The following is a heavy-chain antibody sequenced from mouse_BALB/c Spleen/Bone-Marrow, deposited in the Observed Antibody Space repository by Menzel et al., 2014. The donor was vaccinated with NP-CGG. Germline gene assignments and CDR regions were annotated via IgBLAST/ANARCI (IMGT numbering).Heavy chain of an antibody. CDR3: ARWGITSYYFDY. D-gene: IGHD2-4*01. Sequence: VQRVESGPELMKPGASVKISCKASGYAFSSSWMNWVKQRLGQGLEWIGRIYPGDGDTNYNGKFKGKATLTADKSSSTAYMQLSSLTSVDSAVYFCARWGITSYYFDYWGQGTTLTVSS. CDR2: IYPGDGDT. CDR1: GYAFSSSW. V-gene: IGHV1-82*01. J-gene: IGHJ2*01.